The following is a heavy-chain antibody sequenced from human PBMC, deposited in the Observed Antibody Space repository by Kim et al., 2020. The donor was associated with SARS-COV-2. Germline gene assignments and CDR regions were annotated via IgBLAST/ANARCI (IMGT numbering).Heavy chain of an antibody. V-gene: IGHV3-30*02. Sequence: VKGRFTISRDNSTNTLYLQMNSLRAEDTAVYYCAKDLSEGSSPLVAGMDVWGQGTTVTVSS. D-gene: IGHD6-13*01. J-gene: IGHJ6*02. CDR3: AKDLSEGSSPLVAGMDV.